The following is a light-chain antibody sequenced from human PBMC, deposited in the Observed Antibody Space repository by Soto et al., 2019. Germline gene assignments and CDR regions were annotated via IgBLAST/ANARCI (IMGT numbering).Light chain of an antibody. CDR1: QSISNS. J-gene: IGKJ1*01. Sequence: DIQLTQSPSSLSASVGDRVTITCRASQSISNSLNWYQQKPGKAPNLLIYVTSSLQNGVPSRFGGSGSGTDFTLIISSLQREDFATYYCQQSYSSSWTFGQGTKVAIK. CDR2: VTS. CDR3: QQSYSSSWT. V-gene: IGKV1-39*01.